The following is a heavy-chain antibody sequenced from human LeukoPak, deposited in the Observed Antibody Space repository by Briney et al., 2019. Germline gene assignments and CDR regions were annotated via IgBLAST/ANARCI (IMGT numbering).Heavy chain of an antibody. D-gene: IGHD3-3*01. V-gene: IGHV4-31*03. CDR1: GGSISSGGYY. Sequence: PSQTLSLTCTVSGGSISSGGYYWSWIRQHPGKGLVWIGYIYYSGSTYYNPSLKSRVTISVDTSKNRFSLKLSSVTAADTAVYYCARNPGGGYDFWSGSINYYYGMDVWGQGTTVTVSS. CDR2: IYYSGST. J-gene: IGHJ6*02. CDR3: ARNPGGGYDFWSGSINYYYGMDV.